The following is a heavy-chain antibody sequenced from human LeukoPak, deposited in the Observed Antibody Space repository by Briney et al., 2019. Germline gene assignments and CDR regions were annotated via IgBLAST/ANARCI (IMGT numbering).Heavy chain of an antibody. Sequence: SETLSLTCTVSGGSISSSSYYWGWIRQPPGKGLEWIGSIYYSGSTYYNPSLKSRVTISVDTSKNQFSLKLSSVTAADTAVYYCARARKQWLAIFDPWGQGTLVTVSS. CDR1: GGSISSSSYY. V-gene: IGHV4-39*07. J-gene: IGHJ5*02. CDR3: ARARKQWLAIFDP. D-gene: IGHD6-19*01. CDR2: IYYSGST.